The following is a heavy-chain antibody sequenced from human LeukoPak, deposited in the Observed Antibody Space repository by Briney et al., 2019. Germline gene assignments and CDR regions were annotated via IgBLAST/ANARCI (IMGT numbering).Heavy chain of an antibody. J-gene: IGHJ4*02. CDR1: GYTFTSYY. D-gene: IGHD2-8*01. Sequence: ASVKVSCKASGYTFTSYYMHWVRQAPGQGLEWMGIINPSDGRTSYAQRFQGRVAMTRDPSTSTVYVELSSLRSEDTAVYYCARGGLNDFWGQGTLVTVSS. CDR3: ARGGLNDF. V-gene: IGHV1-46*01. CDR2: INPSDGRT.